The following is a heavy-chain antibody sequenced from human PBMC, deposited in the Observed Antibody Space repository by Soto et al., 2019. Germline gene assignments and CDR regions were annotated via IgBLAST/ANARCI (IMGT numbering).Heavy chain of an antibody. Sequence: SETLSLTCTVSGGSISSSSYYWGWIRQPPGKGLEWIGSIYYSGSTYYTPSLRSRVTISVDTSKNQFLLKLSSVTAAETAVYYCARVVVSPNYYYYYGLDVWGQGTTVTVSS. CDR3: ARVVVSPNYYYYYGLDV. J-gene: IGHJ6*02. CDR2: IYYSGST. D-gene: IGHD2-15*01. CDR1: GGSISSSSYY. V-gene: IGHV4-39*01.